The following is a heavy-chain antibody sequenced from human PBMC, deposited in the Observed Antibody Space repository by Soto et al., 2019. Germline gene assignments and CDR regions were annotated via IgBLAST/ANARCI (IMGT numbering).Heavy chain of an antibody. CDR3: ARHSGYDRFDY. CDR2: IYYSGST. Sequence: SETLSLTCTVSGGSISSYYWSWIRQPPGKGLEWIGYIYYSGSTNYNPSLKSRVTISVDTSKNQFSLKLSSVTAADTAVHYCARHSGYDRFDYWGQGTLVTVSS. V-gene: IGHV4-59*08. CDR1: GGSISSYY. D-gene: IGHD5-12*01. J-gene: IGHJ4*02.